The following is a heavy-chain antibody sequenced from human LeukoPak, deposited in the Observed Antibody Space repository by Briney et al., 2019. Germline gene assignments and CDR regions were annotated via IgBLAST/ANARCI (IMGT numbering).Heavy chain of an antibody. CDR2: IYYTGST. J-gene: IGHJ4*02. Sequence: SETLSLTCTVSGGSISTYYWTWIRQPPGKGLEWIGYIYYTGSTNYNPSLKSRVTISVDTSKNRFSLKLSSVTAADTAVYYCARSGYSSGPFDYWGQGTLVTVSS. D-gene: IGHD6-19*01. V-gene: IGHV4-59*08. CDR1: GGSISTYY. CDR3: ARSGYSSGPFDY.